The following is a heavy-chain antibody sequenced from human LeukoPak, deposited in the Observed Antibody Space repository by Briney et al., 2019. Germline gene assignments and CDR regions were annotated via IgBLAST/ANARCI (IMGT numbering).Heavy chain of an antibody. CDR3: ANLEMIVVVTAGY. CDR1: GGSISSYY. V-gene: IGHV4-59*01. CDR2: IYYSGST. D-gene: IGHD3-22*01. Sequence: SETLSLTCTVSGGSISSYYWSWIRQPPGKGLEWIGYIYYSGSTNYNPSLKSRVTISVDTSKNQFSLKLSSVTAADTAVYYCANLEMIVVVTAGYWGQGTLVTVSS. J-gene: IGHJ4*02.